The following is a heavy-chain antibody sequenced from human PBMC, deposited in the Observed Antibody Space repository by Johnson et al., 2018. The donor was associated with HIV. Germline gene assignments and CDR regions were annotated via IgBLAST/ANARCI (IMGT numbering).Heavy chain of an antibody. V-gene: IGHV3-73*01. CDR1: GFFFSGSA. Sequence: VQLVESGGGVVQPGRSLKLSCAASGFFFSGSAMHWVRQASGKGLEWVGRIRSKANNYATTYAASLKGRFTISRDDSKNTAYLQMNSLKTEETAVYYCARVLADGWFSYDVFDVWGQGTLVIVSS. D-gene: IGHD6-19*01. J-gene: IGHJ3*01. CDR3: ARVLADGWFSYDVFDV. CDR2: IRSKANNYAT.